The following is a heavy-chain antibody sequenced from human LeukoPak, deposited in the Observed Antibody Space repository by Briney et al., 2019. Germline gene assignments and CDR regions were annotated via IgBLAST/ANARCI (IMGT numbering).Heavy chain of an antibody. CDR1: GFSISDHY. CDR2: VRNKPNGYTT. D-gene: IGHD4-17*01. CDR3: TRVRHGDYFDY. V-gene: IGHV3-72*01. Sequence: GGSLRLSCAASGFSISDHYMDWVRQAPGKGLEWVGRVRNKPNGYTTDYGTSVKGRFTISRDDSKNSLYLQMNSLTSEDTAVYYCTRVRHGDYFDYWGQGTLVTVSS. J-gene: IGHJ4*02.